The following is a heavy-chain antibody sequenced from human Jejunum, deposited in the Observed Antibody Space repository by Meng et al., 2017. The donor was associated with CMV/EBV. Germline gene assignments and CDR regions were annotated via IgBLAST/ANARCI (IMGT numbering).Heavy chain of an antibody. CDR3: VTGELFFDY. CDR1: GVSFNNYW. CDR2: INKDGSTT. V-gene: IGHV3-74*01. J-gene: IGHJ4*02. D-gene: IGHD3-10*01. Sequence: LRLSCAASGVSFNNYWMHWVRQVPGKGLVWVSRINKDGSTTVYADSVKGRFTISRDNAKNTLSLQISSLRAEDTAVYYCVTGELFFDYWGQGTLVTVSS.